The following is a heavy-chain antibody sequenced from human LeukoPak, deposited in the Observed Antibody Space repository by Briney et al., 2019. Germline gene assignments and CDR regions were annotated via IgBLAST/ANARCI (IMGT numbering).Heavy chain of an antibody. Sequence: SETLSLTCAVSGGSISSSNWWSWVRPPPGKGLEWVGEIYHSGSTNYNPSLKSRVTISVDKSKNQFSLKLSSVTAADTAVYYCAREDYYGSGSYLYWGQGTLVTVSS. CDR1: GGSISSSNW. CDR2: IYHSGST. J-gene: IGHJ4*02. CDR3: AREDYYGSGSYLY. D-gene: IGHD3-10*01. V-gene: IGHV4-4*02.